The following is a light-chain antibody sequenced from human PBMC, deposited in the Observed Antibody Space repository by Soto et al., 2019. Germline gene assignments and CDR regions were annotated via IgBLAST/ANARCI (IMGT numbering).Light chain of an antibody. CDR1: QSISSY. J-gene: IGKJ1*01. CDR3: QHYISFPWT. Sequence: DIQMTPSPSSLAASVGDGVHIPCRASQSISSYLNWYQQKPGKAPKVLIYDASTLESGVPSRFSGGGSGTEFTLTISRLQPDDVATYYCQHYISFPWTFGQGTKVDIK. V-gene: IGKV1-5*01. CDR2: DAS.